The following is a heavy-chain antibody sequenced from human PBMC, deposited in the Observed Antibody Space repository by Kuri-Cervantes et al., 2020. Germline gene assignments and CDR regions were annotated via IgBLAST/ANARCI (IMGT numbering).Heavy chain of an antibody. CDR2: IYHGGTT. V-gene: IGHV4-38-2*01. CDR3: ARWGYASSSRIFDY. Sequence: SETLSLTCAVSGYSISSGYYWGWIRQSPGKGLEWMGSIYHGGTTYYNPPLKSRVTISVDTSKNQFSLNLSSVTAADTAVYYCARWGYASSSRIFDYWGQGTLVTVSS. CDR1: GYSISSGYY. D-gene: IGHD6-6*01. J-gene: IGHJ4*02.